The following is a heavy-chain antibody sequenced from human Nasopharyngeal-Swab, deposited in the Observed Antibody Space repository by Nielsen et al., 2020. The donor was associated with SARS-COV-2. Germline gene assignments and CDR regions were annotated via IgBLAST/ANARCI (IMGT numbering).Heavy chain of an antibody. V-gene: IGHV5-51*01. CDR1: GYSFTNYW. J-gene: IGHJ2*01. CDR3: ARRGGRFGVNWYFDL. CDR2: IYPGDSDT. Sequence: GESLKISCQGSGYSFTNYWIGWVRQMPGKGLEWMGIIYPGDSDTRYSPSFQGQVTISADKSISTAYLQWSSLKASDTAMYYCARRGGRFGVNWYFDLWGRGTLVTVSS. D-gene: IGHD3-10*01.